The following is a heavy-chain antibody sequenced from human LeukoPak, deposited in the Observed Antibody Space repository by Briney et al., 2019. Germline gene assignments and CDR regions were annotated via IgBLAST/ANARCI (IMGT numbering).Heavy chain of an antibody. D-gene: IGHD3-10*01. CDR1: GGTFSSYA. Sequence: ASVKVSCKASGGTFSSYAISWVRQAPGQGLEWMGRIIPILGIANYAQKFQGRVTITADKSTSTAYMELSSLRSEDTAVYYCASPGGSNYYGMDVWGQGTTVTVSS. V-gene: IGHV1-69*04. CDR3: ASPGGSNYYGMDV. CDR2: IIPILGIA. J-gene: IGHJ6*02.